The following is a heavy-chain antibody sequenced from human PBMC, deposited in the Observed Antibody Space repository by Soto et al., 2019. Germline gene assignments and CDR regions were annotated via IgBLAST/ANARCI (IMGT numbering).Heavy chain of an antibody. J-gene: IGHJ3*02. D-gene: IGHD6-19*01. CDR1: GYTFTSYY. Sequence: ASVKVSCKASGYTFTSYYMHWVRQAPGQGLEWMGIINPSGGSTSYAQKFQGRVTMTRDTSTSTAYMELSSLRSEDTAVYYCTRISAVAGTGGDIWGQGTMVTVSS. CDR3: TRISAVAGTGGDI. V-gene: IGHV1-46*03. CDR2: INPSGGST.